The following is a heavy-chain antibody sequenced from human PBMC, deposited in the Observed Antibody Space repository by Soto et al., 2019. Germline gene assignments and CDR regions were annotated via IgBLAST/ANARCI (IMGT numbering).Heavy chain of an antibody. Sequence: PGGSLRLSCAASGFTFSSYAMSWVRQAPGKGLEWVSAISGSGGSTYYADSVKGRFTISRDNSKNTLYLQMNSLRAEDTAVYYCAKDRYYYDSSGYPHFDYWGQGTLVTVSS. CDR3: AKDRYYYDSSGYPHFDY. CDR1: GFTFSSYA. CDR2: ISGSGGST. J-gene: IGHJ4*02. D-gene: IGHD3-22*01. V-gene: IGHV3-23*01.